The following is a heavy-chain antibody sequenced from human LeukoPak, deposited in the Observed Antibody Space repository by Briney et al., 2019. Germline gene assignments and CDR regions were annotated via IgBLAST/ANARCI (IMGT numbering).Heavy chain of an antibody. CDR1: GFTFSSYA. CDR2: ISSSGGTI. Sequence: GGSLRLSCAASGFTFSSYAMSWIRQAPGKGLEWVSYISSSGGTIYYADSVKGRFTISRDNAKSSLYLQMNSLRAEDTAVYYCASDFGVVPWGQGTLVTASS. CDR3: ASDFGVVP. J-gene: IGHJ5*02. V-gene: IGHV3-11*01. D-gene: IGHD3-3*01.